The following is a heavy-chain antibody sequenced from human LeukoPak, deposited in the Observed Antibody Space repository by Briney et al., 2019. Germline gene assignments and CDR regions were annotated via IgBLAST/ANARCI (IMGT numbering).Heavy chain of an antibody. J-gene: IGHJ4*02. CDR3: AREFMATPGDYFDY. CDR2: IYYSGST. Sequence: PSETLSLTCTVSGGSISSSSYYWGWISQPPGKGLEWIGSIYYSGSTYYNPSLKSRVTISVDTSKNQFSLKLSSVTAADTAVYYCAREFMATPGDYFDYWGQGTLVTVSS. V-gene: IGHV4-39*07. CDR1: GGSISSSSYY. D-gene: IGHD5-24*01.